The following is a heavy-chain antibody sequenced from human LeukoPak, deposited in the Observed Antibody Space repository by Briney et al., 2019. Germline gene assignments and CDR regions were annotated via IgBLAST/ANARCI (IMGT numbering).Heavy chain of an antibody. CDR3: TTDLRPERDAFDI. Sequence: PGGSLRLSCAASGFTFSNAWMSWVRQAPGKGLEWVGRIKSKTDGGTTDYAAPVKGRFTISRDDSKNTLYLQMNSLKTEDTAVYHCTTDLRPERDAFDIWGQGTMVTVSS. J-gene: IGHJ3*02. CDR1: GFTFSNAW. CDR2: IKSKTDGGTT. D-gene: IGHD5-24*01. V-gene: IGHV3-15*01.